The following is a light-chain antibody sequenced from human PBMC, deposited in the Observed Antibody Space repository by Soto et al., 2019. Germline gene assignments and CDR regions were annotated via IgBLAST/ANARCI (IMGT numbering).Light chain of an antibody. CDR3: QQYRDSLGT. CDR1: QSVISTY. J-gene: IGKJ1*01. CDR2: GAS. Sequence: EIVLTQSPGTLSLSPGERATLSCRASQSVISTYLAWYQQKPGQAPRLLIYGASSRATGIPDRFSGSGSGTEFTPTISRLEPDDFAVSYCQQYRDSLGTFGQGTKVEIK. V-gene: IGKV3-20*01.